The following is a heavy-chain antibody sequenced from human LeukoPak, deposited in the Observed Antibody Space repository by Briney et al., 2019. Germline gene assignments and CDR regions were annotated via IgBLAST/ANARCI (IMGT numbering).Heavy chain of an antibody. CDR2: IYHSGST. D-gene: IGHD3-22*01. CDR3: ARRVVTIGDDAFDI. Sequence: SETLSLTCAVSGYSISSGYYWGWIRQPPGKGLEWIGSIYHSGSTYYNPFLKSRVTISVHTSKNQFSLKLTSVTAADTAVYFCARRVVTIGDDAFDIWGQGTMVTVSS. J-gene: IGHJ3*02. V-gene: IGHV4-38-2*01. CDR1: GYSISSGYY.